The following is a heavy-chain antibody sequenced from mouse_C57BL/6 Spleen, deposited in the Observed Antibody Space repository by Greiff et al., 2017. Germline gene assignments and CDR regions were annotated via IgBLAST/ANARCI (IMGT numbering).Heavy chain of an antibody. Sequence: QVQLQQSGPELVKPGASVKISCKASGYAFSSSWMNWVKQRPGKGLEWIGRIYPGDGDTNYNGQFKGKATLTAVKSSSTAYMQLSSLTSANSAVYFCARERGSSYWYFDVWGTGTTVTVSS. D-gene: IGHD1-1*01. CDR2: IYPGDGDT. J-gene: IGHJ1*03. CDR1: GYAFSSSW. CDR3: ARERGSSYWYFDV. V-gene: IGHV1-82*01.